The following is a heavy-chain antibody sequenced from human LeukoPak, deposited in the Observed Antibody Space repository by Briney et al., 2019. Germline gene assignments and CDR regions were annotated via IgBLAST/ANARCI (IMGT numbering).Heavy chain of an antibody. J-gene: IGHJ3*02. CDR3: ASGGGATRSGYAFDM. D-gene: IGHD1-26*01. V-gene: IGHV3-7*01. CDR2: IKPDGREK. CDR1: GFTFSDYS. Sequence: GGSLRLSCAASGFTFSDYSMNWVRQAPGKGLEWVANIKPDGREKYYVDSVKGRFTISRDNAKNSLYMQMNSLRAEDTAVYYCASGGGATRSGYAFDMWGQGTMVTVSS.